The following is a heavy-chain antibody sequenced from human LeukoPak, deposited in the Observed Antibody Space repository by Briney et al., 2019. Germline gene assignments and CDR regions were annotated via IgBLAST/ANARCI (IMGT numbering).Heavy chain of an antibody. CDR2: IYTSGST. J-gene: IGHJ5*02. D-gene: IGHD6-19*01. CDR3: AGVRRDGSSGWYHNWFDP. V-gene: IGHV4-4*07. Sequence: SETLSLTCPVSGYSISSGYYWSWIRQPAGKGLEWIGRIYTSGSTNYNPSLKSRVTMSVDTSKNQFSLKLSSVTAADTAVYYCAGVRRDGSSGWYHNWFDPWGQGTLVTVSS. CDR1: GYSISSGYY.